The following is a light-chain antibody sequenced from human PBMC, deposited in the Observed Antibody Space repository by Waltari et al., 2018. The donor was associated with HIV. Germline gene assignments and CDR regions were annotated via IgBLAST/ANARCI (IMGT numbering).Light chain of an antibody. CDR3: QQRSNWPPEVT. V-gene: IGKV3-11*01. CDR1: QSVSSY. CDR2: DAS. Sequence: EIVLTQSPATLSLSPGERATLPCRASQSVSSYLAWYQQKPGQAPRPLIYDASNRATGIPARFSGSGSGTDFTLTISSLAPEDFAVYYCQQRSNWPPEVTFGGGTKVEIK. J-gene: IGKJ4*01.